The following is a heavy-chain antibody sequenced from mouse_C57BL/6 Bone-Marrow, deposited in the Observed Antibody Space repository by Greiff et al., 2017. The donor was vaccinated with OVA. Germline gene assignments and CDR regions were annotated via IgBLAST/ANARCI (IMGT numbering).Heavy chain of an antibody. CDR3: ARNAHYSNYDYYAMDY. D-gene: IGHD2-5*01. Sequence: VQLQQSGPGLVKPSQSLSLTCSVTGYSITSGYYWNWIRQFPGNKLEWMGYISYDGSNNYNPSLKNRISITRDTSKNQFFLKLNSVTTEDTATYYCARNAHYSNYDYYAMDYWGQGTSVTVSS. J-gene: IGHJ4*01. CDR1: GYSITSGYY. CDR2: ISYDGSN. V-gene: IGHV3-6*01.